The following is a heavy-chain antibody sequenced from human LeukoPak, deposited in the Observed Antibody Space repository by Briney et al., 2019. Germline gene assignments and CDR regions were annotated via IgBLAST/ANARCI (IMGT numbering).Heavy chain of an antibody. CDR1: GYTLTELS. V-gene: IGHV1-24*01. CDR3: ATMVRGGYYYMDV. Sequence: ASVKVSCKVSGYTLTELSMHWVRQAPGKGLEWMGGFDPEDGETIYAQKFQGRVTMTEDTSTDTAYMELSSPRSEDTAVYYCATMVRGGYYYMDVWGKGTTVTVSS. J-gene: IGHJ6*03. CDR2: FDPEDGET. D-gene: IGHD3-10*01.